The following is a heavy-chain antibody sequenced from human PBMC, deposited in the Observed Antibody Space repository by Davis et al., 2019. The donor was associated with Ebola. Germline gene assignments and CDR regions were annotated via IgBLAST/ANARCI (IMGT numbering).Heavy chain of an antibody. V-gene: IGHV4-34*01. CDR1: GGSFSGYY. CDR3: AKSGYSSSWRQNFDY. CDR2: IYHSGST. D-gene: IGHD6-13*01. Sequence: SETLSLTCAVYGGSFSGYYWGWIRQPPGKGLEWIGSIYHSGSTNYNPSLKSRVTISVDKSKNQFSLKLSSVTAADTAVYYCAKSGYSSSWRQNFDYWGQGTLVTVSS. J-gene: IGHJ4*02.